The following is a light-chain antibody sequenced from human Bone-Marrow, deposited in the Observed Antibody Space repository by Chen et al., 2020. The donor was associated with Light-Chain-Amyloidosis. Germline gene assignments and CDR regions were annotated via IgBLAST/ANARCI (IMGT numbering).Light chain of an antibody. J-gene: IGLJ3*02. V-gene: IGLV6-57*01. Sequence: NFMLTQPHSVSESPGKTVIISCTRSSGSIATNYVQWYQQRPGSSPTTVIYEDDQRPSGVPDRFSGSSDRSSNTASLTVSGLKTEDEADYYCQSYQGSSQGVFGGGTKLTVL. CDR1: SGSIATNY. CDR2: EDD. CDR3: QSYQGSSQGV.